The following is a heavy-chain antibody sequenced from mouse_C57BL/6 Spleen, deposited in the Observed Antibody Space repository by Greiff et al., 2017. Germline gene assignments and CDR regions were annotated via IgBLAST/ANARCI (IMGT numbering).Heavy chain of an antibody. Sequence: EVQLVESGGGFVKPGGSLKLSCAASGFTFSSYTMSWVRQTPEKRLEWVATISGGGGNTYYPDSVKGRFTISRDNAKNTLYLQMSSLRSEDTALYYCARRREGNYWDYWGQGTTLTVSS. V-gene: IGHV5-9*01. CDR2: ISGGGGNT. CDR1: GFTFSSYT. J-gene: IGHJ2*01. CDR3: ARRREGNYWDY.